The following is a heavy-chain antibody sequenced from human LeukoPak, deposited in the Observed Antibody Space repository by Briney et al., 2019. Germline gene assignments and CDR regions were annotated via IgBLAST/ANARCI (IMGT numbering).Heavy chain of an antibody. V-gene: IGHV5-51*01. D-gene: IGHD6-13*01. CDR3: ARRDTRTAAAQLDY. Sequence: GESLKISCKGSGYSFTTYWIAWVRQMPGKGLEWMGIIYPGDSDTRYSPSFQGQVTFSADKSISTAYQQWSSLKASDTAMYYCARRDTRTAAAQLDYWGQGTLVTVSS. J-gene: IGHJ4*02. CDR1: GYSFTTYW. CDR2: IYPGDSDT.